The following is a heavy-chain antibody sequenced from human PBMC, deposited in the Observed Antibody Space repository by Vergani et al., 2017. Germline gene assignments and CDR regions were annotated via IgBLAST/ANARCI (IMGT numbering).Heavy chain of an antibody. V-gene: IGHV4-4*02. CDR1: GGSISSSNW. CDR2: IYHSGST. J-gene: IGHJ3*02. D-gene: IGHD3-22*01. CDR3: ASTTMLVGGDAFDI. Sequence: QVQLQQWGAGLLKPSETLSLTCAVYGGSISSSNWWSWVRQPPGKGLEWIGEIYHSGSTNYNPSLKSRVTISVAKSKNQFSLKLSSVTAADTAVYYCASTTMLVGGDAFDIWGQGTMVTVSS.